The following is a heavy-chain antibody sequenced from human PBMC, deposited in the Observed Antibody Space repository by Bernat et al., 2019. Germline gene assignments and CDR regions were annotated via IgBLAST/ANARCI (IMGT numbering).Heavy chain of an antibody. V-gene: IGHV3-33*01. Sequence: QVQLVESGGGVVQPGRSLRLSCAASGFTFSSYGMHWVRQAPGKGLEWVAVIWYDGSNKYYADSVKGRFTISRDNSKNTLYLQMNSLRAEDTAVYYCARVPRIAARQGAFDIWGQGTMVTVSS. D-gene: IGHD6-6*01. CDR1: GFTFSSYG. CDR2: IWYDGSNK. CDR3: ARVPRIAARQGAFDI. J-gene: IGHJ3*02.